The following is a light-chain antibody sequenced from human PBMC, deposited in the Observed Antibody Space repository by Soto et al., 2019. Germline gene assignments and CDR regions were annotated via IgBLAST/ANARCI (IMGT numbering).Light chain of an antibody. Sequence: EIVLTQSPGTLSLSPGERATLSCRASQSVSSSYLAWYQQKPGQAPRLLIYGASSWATGIPDRFSGSGSGTDFTLTISTLEPEDFAVYYCQQYGSSPRAFGQGTKVEIK. CDR3: QQYGSSPRA. CDR2: GAS. CDR1: QSVSSSY. J-gene: IGKJ1*01. V-gene: IGKV3-20*01.